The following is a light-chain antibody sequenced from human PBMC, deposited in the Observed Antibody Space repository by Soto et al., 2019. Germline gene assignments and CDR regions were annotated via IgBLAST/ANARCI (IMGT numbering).Light chain of an antibody. Sequence: QSALTQPRSVSGSPGQSVTFSCTGTSSDVGGYNYVSWYQQHPGKAPKLMIYDVSKRPSGVPDRFSGSKSGNTASLTISGLQAEDEADYYCCSYAGSYTLVFGTGTKLTVL. CDR1: SSDVGGYNY. J-gene: IGLJ1*01. CDR3: CSYAGSYTLV. CDR2: DVS. V-gene: IGLV2-11*01.